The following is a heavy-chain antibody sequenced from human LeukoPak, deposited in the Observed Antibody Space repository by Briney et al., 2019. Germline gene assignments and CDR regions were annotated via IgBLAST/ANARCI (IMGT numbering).Heavy chain of an antibody. CDR1: GYTFTGYY. CDR3: ARVPGYSSDKRSLSWFDP. D-gene: IGHD6-19*01. J-gene: IGHJ5*02. CDR2: INPNSGDT. V-gene: IGHV1-2*02. Sequence: ASVKVSCKASGYTFTGYYIHWVRQAPGQGLEWMGWINPNSGDTTSAQRFQGRVTMTRDTSLNTAYMELSRLTSDDTAVYYCARVPGYSSDKRSLSWFDPWGQGSLVTDSS.